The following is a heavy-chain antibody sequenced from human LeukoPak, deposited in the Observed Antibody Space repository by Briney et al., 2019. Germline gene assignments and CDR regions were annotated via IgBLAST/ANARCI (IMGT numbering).Heavy chain of an antibody. J-gene: IGHJ6*03. V-gene: IGHV1-69*05. CDR2: IIPIFGTA. D-gene: IGHD1-14*01. CDR1: GGTFSSYA. CDR3: ASSPNPSYYYYMDV. Sequence: GASVKVSCKASGGTFSSYAISWVRQAPGQGLEWMGGIIPIFGTANYAQKFQGRVTITTDESTSTAYMELSSLRSEDTAVYYCASSPNPSYYYYMDVWGKGTTVTASS.